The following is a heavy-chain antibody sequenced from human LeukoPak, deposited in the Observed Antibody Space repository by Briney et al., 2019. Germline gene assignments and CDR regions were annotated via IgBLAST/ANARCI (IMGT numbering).Heavy chain of an antibody. Sequence: GGSLRLSCAASGFTFSSYWMSWVRQAPGKGLEWVAVIWYDGSNKYYADSVKGRFTISRDNSKNTLYLQMNSLRAEDTAVYYCARDASGYPATNWFDPWGQGTLVTVSS. CDR1: GFTFSSYW. CDR3: ARDASGYPATNWFDP. D-gene: IGHD6-13*01. V-gene: IGHV3-33*08. CDR2: IWYDGSNK. J-gene: IGHJ5*02.